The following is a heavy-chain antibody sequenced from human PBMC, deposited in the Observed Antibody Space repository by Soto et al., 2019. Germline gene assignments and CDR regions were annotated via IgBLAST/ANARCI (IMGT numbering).Heavy chain of an antibody. CDR3: ARVVPSDILTDSYWYFDL. J-gene: IGHJ2*01. Sequence: QVQVVQSGAEVKKPGASVKVSCKASGYRFTSYGISWVRQAPGQGLEWMGRISPYNGNTNYAQKDQGRVTMTTDTSSSTAYMELRRLRSDDTAVYYCARVVPSDILTDSYWYFDLWGRGTLVTVSS. CDR1: GYRFTSYG. D-gene: IGHD3-9*01. V-gene: IGHV1-18*01. CDR2: ISPYNGNT.